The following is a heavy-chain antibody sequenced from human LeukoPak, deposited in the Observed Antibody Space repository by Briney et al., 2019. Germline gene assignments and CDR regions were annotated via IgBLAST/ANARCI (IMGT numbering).Heavy chain of an antibody. D-gene: IGHD2-2*02. Sequence: PGGSLRLSCAGPGIIFSGYAMHWVRQAPGKGLKWVVVISFDGSTKYYADSVKGRFTISRDNSKNTLYLQMNSLRAEDTAVYYCARGSGCSSTSCYTFLFDYWGQGSLVTVSS. CDR1: GIIFSGYA. J-gene: IGHJ4*02. V-gene: IGHV3-30*01. CDR3: ARGSGCSSTSCYTFLFDY. CDR2: ISFDGSTK.